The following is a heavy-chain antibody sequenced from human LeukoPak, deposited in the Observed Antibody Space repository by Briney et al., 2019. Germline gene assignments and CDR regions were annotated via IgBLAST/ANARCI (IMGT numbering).Heavy chain of an antibody. CDR2: IKSSNT. Sequence: PSETLSLTCTVSGGSISSDRFYWTWVRQPAGKGLEWIGRIKSSNTNYNPSLKSRVSISLDTSTNQFSLKLSSLTVADTAVYYCARVPDWTYVPDYWGQGTLVTVSS. D-gene: IGHD3-16*01. V-gene: IGHV4-61*02. CDR3: ARVPDWTYVPDY. J-gene: IGHJ4*02. CDR1: GGSISSDRFY.